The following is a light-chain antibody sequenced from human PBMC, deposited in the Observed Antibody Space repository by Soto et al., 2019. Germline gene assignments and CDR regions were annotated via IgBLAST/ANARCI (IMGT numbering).Light chain of an antibody. CDR2: QAS. V-gene: IGKV1-5*03. J-gene: IGKJ4*01. Sequence: DIQMTQSPSTLSASVGDRVTITCRASQSISSWLAWYQQKPGKAPKLLIFQASSLKSGVPSRFSGSGSATEDTLTISSLQPDYFATYYCEDYSSSSGLTFGGGTKVEIK. CDR3: EDYSSSSGLT. CDR1: QSISSW.